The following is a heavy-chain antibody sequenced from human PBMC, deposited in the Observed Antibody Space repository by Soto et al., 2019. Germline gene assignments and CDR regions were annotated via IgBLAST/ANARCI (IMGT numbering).Heavy chain of an antibody. V-gene: IGHV6-1*01. CDR1: GDSVSSNSAA. D-gene: IGHD5-12*01. J-gene: IGHJ4*02. CDR3: ASCRDIYGAVCAHFDY. Sequence: SQTLSLTCAISGDSVSSNSAAWNWIRQSPSRGLEWLGRTYYRSTWYNDYAVSVKSRITINPDTSKNQISLQLKSVTPEDTAVYYCASCRDIYGAVCAHFDYWGPGILVTVSS. CDR2: TYYRSTWYN.